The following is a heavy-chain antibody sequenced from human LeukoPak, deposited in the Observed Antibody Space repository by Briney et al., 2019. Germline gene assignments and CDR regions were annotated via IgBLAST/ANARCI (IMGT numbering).Heavy chain of an antibody. Sequence: SVKVSCKASGGTFSSYAISWVRQAPGQGLEWMGGIIPIFGTANYAQKFQGRVTITADESTSTAYMELSSLRSEDTVVYYCASHYDSSGYYRRGPKFDYWGQGTLVTVSS. V-gene: IGHV1-69*01. CDR1: GGTFSSYA. CDR3: ASHYDSSGYYRRGPKFDY. D-gene: IGHD3-22*01. CDR2: IIPIFGTA. J-gene: IGHJ4*02.